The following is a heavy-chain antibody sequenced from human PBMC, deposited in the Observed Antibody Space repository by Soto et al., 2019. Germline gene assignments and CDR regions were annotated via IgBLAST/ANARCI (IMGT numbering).Heavy chain of an antibody. CDR1: GGSFSGYY. CDR2: IDHSGST. D-gene: IGHD4-17*01. J-gene: IGHJ6*03. CDR3: ARDLGLRSAGDLYYYYMDV. V-gene: IGHV4-34*01. Sequence: QVRLQQWGAGLLKPSETLSLTCAVYGGSFSGYYWNWIRQPPGKGLEWIGEIDHSGSTKYNPSLKSRVTISVDTSKNQFSLKVSSVTAADTAAYYCARDLGLRSAGDLYYYYMDVWGKGTTITVSS.